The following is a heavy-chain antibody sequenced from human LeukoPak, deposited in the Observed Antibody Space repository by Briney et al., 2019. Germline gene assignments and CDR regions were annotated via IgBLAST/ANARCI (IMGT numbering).Heavy chain of an antibody. Sequence: TGGSLRLSCAASGFTFSDYYMSWIRQAPGKGLEWASYISSSGSTIYYADSVKGRFTISRDNAKNSLYLQMNSLRAGDTAVYYCARYCGGDCYNAFDIWGQGTMVTVSS. D-gene: IGHD2-21*02. CDR2: ISSSGSTI. CDR3: ARYCGGDCYNAFDI. J-gene: IGHJ3*02. CDR1: GFTFSDYY. V-gene: IGHV3-11*01.